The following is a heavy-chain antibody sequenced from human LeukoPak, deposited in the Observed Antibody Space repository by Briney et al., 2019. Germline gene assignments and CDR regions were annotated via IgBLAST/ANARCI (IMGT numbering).Heavy chain of an antibody. J-gene: IGHJ4*02. Sequence: PGGSLRLSCAASGFTFSSYAMSWVRQAPGEGLEWVANINQRGSEKYYVDPVKGRFTISRDNAKNSLDLQMNSLRVEDTAIYYCARLVVPPGNRGWYYEYWGQGTLVTVSS. CDR1: GFTFSSYA. CDR2: INQRGSEK. D-gene: IGHD2-2*01. CDR3: ARLVVPPGNRGWYYEY. V-gene: IGHV3-7*03.